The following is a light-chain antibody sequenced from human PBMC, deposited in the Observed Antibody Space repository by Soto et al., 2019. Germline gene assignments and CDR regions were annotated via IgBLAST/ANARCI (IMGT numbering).Light chain of an antibody. Sequence: QSVLTQPASVSGSPGQSITISCTGTSTDVGSYNLVSWYLQHPGKAPKLIIYEGNKRPSGVSNRFSGSKSGNPASLTISGLQAEDEADYYCCSYAGRSTWVFGGGTKLTVL. CDR3: CSYAGRSTWV. J-gene: IGLJ3*02. CDR1: STDVGSYNL. V-gene: IGLV2-23*01. CDR2: EGN.